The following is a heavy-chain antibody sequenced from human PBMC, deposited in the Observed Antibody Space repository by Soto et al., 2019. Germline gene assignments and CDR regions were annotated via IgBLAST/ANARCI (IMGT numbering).Heavy chain of an antibody. CDR2: MSHSGGT. J-gene: IGHJ3*02. CDR3: ACVERGTATTVVDAFDI. CDR1: GGSVNSGNYY. Sequence: QVQLQQWGAGLLKPSETLSLTCAVFGGSVNSGNYYWSWIRQPPGKGLEWIGEMSHSGGTHFNPSPKSRVTISVDTSKNQFSLKMSSVTAADTALYYCACVERGTATTVVDAFDIWGPGTMVTVSS. V-gene: IGHV4-34*01. D-gene: IGHD1-1*01.